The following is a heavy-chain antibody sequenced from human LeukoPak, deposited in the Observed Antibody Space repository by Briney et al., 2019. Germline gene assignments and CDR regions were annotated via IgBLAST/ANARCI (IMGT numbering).Heavy chain of an antibody. CDR1: GFTFSSYG. J-gene: IGHJ4*02. Sequence: GGSLRLSCAASGFTFSSYGMHWVRQAPGKGLEWVAVISYDGSNKYYADSVKGRFTISRDNSKNTLYLQMNSLRAEDTAVYYCAKDRGHYGDSNFDYWGQGTLVTVSS. CDR2: ISYDGSNK. D-gene: IGHD4-17*01. V-gene: IGHV3-30*18. CDR3: AKDRGHYGDSNFDY.